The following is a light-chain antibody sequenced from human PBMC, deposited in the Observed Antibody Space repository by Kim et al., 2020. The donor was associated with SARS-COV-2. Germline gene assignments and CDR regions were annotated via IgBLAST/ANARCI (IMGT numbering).Light chain of an antibody. V-gene: IGKV3-20*01. J-gene: IGKJ2*03. Sequence: EIASTQSPGTLSLSPGERATLSCRASHFVRNNYLAWYQQKPGQAPSLLIYGASNRATGFPDRFSGSGSGTDFTLTINRVEPEDFAVYYCQHYGTSPYSFGQGTKLEI. CDR1: HFVRNNY. CDR3: QHYGTSPYS. CDR2: GAS.